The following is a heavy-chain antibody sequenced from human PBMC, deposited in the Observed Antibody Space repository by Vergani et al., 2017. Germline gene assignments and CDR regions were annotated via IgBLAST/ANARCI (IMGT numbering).Heavy chain of an antibody. CDR3: ARHDSGHYDSSYYGLDV. Sequence: QVQLQESGPGLVKPSQTLSLTCAVSGGSISSGDHCWTWIRQRPGKGLEWIGEINHSGSTNYNPSLKSRVTISVDTSKNQFSLKLSSVTAADSAVYYCARHDSGHYDSSYYGLDVWGQGTTVTVSS. CDR1: GGSISSGDHC. D-gene: IGHD3-16*01. V-gene: IGHV4-30-4*08. J-gene: IGHJ6*02. CDR2: INHSGST.